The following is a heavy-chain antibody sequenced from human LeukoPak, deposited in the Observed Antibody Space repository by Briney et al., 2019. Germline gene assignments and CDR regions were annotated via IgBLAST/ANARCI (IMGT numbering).Heavy chain of an antibody. D-gene: IGHD3-10*01. CDR1: GYTFTSYD. CDR2: VNPNSGNT. J-gene: IGHJ5*02. V-gene: IGHV1-8*01. Sequence: ASVKVSCKASGYTFTSYDINWVRQATGQGLEWMGWVNPNSGNTGYAQKFQGRVTMTRNTSISTAYMELSSLRSEDTAVYYCARRDQWFGDSHSWFDPWGQGTLVTVSS. CDR3: ARRDQWFGDSHSWFDP.